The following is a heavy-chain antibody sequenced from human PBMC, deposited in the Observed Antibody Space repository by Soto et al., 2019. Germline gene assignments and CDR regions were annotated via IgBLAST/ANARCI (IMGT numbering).Heavy chain of an antibody. Sequence: PSETLSLTCTVSGGSVSSGSYYWSWIRQPPGKGLEWIGYIYYSGSTNYNPSLKSRVTISVDTSKNQFSLKLSSVTAADTAVYYCARKGGAALGFDYWGQGTLVTVSS. V-gene: IGHV4-61*01. D-gene: IGHD6-6*01. CDR1: GGSVSSGSYY. CDR3: ARKGGAALGFDY. J-gene: IGHJ4*02. CDR2: IYYSGST.